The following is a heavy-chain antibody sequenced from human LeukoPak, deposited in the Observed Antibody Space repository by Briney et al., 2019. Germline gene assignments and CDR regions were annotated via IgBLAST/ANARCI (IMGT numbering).Heavy chain of an antibody. CDR2: ISSYNGNT. CDR1: GYTFTSHF. CDR3: AGEEGSTTVTTWLRY. Sequence: ASVKVSCKASGYTFTSHFISWVRQAPGQGLGWMGWISSYNGNTNYAHNLQGRVTMTTDTSTSTAYMELRSLRSDDTAVYYCAGEEGSTTVTTWLRYWGQGTLVTVSS. D-gene: IGHD4-17*01. J-gene: IGHJ4*02. V-gene: IGHV1-18*01.